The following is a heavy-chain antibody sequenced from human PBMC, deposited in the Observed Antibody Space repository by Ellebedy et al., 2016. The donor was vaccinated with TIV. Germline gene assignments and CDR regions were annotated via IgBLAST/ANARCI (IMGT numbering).Heavy chain of an antibody. CDR1: GGTSSSYA. Sequence: ASVKVSXKASGGTSSSYAISWVRQAPGQGLEWMGGIIPIFGTANYAQKFQGRVTITADESTSTAYMELSSLRSEDTAVYYCARSSGSYYYYYMDVWGKGTTVTVSS. CDR2: IIPIFGTA. D-gene: IGHD3-10*01. V-gene: IGHV1-69*13. J-gene: IGHJ6*03. CDR3: ARSSGSYYYYYMDV.